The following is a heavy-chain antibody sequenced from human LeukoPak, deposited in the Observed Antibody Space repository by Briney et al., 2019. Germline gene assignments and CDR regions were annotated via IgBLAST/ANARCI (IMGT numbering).Heavy chain of an antibody. V-gene: IGHV3-30-3*01. CDR2: ISYDGSNK. CDR3: ARDKGTGYSSSWGAFDI. Sequence: GGSLRLSCAASGFTFSSYAMHWVRQAPGKGLEWVAVISYDGSNKYYADSVKGRFTISRDNSKNTLYLQMNSLRAEDTAVYYCARDKGTGYSSSWGAFDIWGQGTMVTVSS. CDR1: GFTFSSYA. D-gene: IGHD6-13*01. J-gene: IGHJ3*02.